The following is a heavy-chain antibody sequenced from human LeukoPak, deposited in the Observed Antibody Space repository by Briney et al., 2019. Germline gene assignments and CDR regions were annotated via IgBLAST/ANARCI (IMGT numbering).Heavy chain of an antibody. J-gene: IGHJ4*02. Sequence: GASVKVSCKASGGTFSSYAISWVRQAPGQGLEWMGGIIPIFGTANYAQKFQGRVTVTTDESTSTAYMELRSLRSEATAVYYCARLDFMNYYDSSGYYYWGQGTLVTVSS. CDR1: GGTFSSYA. D-gene: IGHD3-22*01. CDR3: ARLDFMNYYDSSGYYY. CDR2: IIPIFGTA. V-gene: IGHV1-69*05.